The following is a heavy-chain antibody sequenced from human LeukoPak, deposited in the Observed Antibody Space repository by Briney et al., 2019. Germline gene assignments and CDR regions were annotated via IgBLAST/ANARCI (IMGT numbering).Heavy chain of an antibody. CDR2: ISAYNGNT. CDR3: ARDTYEFDP. CDR1: GGSFSKYT. V-gene: IGHV1-18*01. D-gene: IGHD3-3*01. Sequence: ASVKVSCKASGGSFSKYTISWVRQAPGQGLEWMGWISAYNGNTNYAQKLQGRVTMTTDTSTSTAYMELRSLRSDDTVVYYCARDTYEFDPWGQGTLVTVSS. J-gene: IGHJ5*02.